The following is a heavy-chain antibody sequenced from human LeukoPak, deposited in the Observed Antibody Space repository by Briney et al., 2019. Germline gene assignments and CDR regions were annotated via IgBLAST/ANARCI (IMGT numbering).Heavy chain of an antibody. Sequence: PGGSLRLSCAASGFTFSRYWMHWVRQAPGKGLVWVSRISPDGSITTYADSVKGRFTISRDNAKNMLYLQMNSLRAEDTAVYYCVKDSSSGSYFDYWGQGTLVTVSS. CDR1: GFTFSRYW. CDR2: ISPDGSIT. J-gene: IGHJ4*02. D-gene: IGHD3-10*01. V-gene: IGHV3-74*01. CDR3: VKDSSSGSYFDY.